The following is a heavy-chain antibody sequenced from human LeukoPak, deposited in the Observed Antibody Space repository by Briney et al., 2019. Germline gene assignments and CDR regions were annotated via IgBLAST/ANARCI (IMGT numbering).Heavy chain of an antibody. CDR2: INHSGST. V-gene: IGHV4-34*01. J-gene: IGHJ6*03. Sequence: SETLSLTCAVYGGSFSGYYWSWIRQPPGKGLEWIGEINHSGSTNYNPSLKSRVTISVDKSKNQFSLKLSSVTAADTAVYYCARSMYYYGSGSPTVFYYYYMDVWGKGTTVTVSS. CDR1: GGSFSGYY. D-gene: IGHD3-10*01. CDR3: ARSMYYYGSGSPTVFYYYYMDV.